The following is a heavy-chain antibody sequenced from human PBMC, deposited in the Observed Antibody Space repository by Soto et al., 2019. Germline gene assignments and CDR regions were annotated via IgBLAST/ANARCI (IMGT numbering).Heavy chain of an antibody. D-gene: IGHD2-15*01. CDR3: ARGESGYCSGGSGYWFGY. CDR1: GYTFTSFV. J-gene: IGHJ4*02. Sequence: ASVKVSCKASGYTFTSFVINWVRQAPGQGLEWMGWMNPTSGNTAYAQKFQGRVTMTRNTSIRTAYMELSSLRSEDTAVYYCARGESGYCSGGSGYWFGYWGQGTLVTVSS. CDR2: MNPTSGNT. V-gene: IGHV1-8*01.